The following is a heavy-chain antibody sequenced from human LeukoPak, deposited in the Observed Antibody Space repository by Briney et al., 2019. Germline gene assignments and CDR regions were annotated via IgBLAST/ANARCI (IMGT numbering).Heavy chain of an antibody. D-gene: IGHD6-19*01. V-gene: IGHV4-39*07. Sequence: KPSETLSLTCTVSGGSISSSSYYWGWIRQPPGKGLEWIGEINHSGSTNYNPSLKSRVTISVDTSKNQFSLKLSSVTAADTAVYYCARGLTGWGAFDIWGQGTMVTVSS. CDR3: ARGLTGWGAFDI. CDR1: GGSISSSSYY. J-gene: IGHJ3*02. CDR2: INHSGST.